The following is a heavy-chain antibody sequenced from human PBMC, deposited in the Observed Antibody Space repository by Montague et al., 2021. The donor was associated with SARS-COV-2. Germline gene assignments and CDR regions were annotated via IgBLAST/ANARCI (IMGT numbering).Heavy chain of an antibody. CDR3: ARDFGESRDL. CDR1: GFTVSSNY. V-gene: IGHV3-53*01. Sequence: SLRLSCAASGFTVSSNYMSWVRQAPGKGLEWVSLIYSSGRTSYADSVKGRLTMSRDNYKNTLYLQMNSLRAEDTAVYYCARDFGESRDLWGQGTLVTVSS. J-gene: IGHJ5*02. CDR2: IYSSGRT. D-gene: IGHD3-10*01.